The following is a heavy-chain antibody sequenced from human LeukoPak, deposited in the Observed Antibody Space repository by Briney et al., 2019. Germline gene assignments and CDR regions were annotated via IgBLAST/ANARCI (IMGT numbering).Heavy chain of an antibody. J-gene: IGHJ6*02. CDR1: GFTVSSNY. V-gene: IGHV3-66*01. D-gene: IGHD6-19*01. Sequence: PGGSLRLSCAASGFTVSSNYMSWVRQAPGKGLEWVSVIYSGGSTYYADSVKGRFTIFRDNSKNTLYLQMNSLRAEDTAVYYCARDPGIAVAGTIYYYYGMDVWGQGTTVTVSS. CDR2: IYSGGST. CDR3: ARDPGIAVAGTIYYYYGMDV.